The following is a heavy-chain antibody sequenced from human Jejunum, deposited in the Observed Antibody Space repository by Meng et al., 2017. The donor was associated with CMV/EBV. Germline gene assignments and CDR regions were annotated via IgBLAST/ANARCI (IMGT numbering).Heavy chain of an antibody. CDR3: ARDRRRYCSSTTCYSAFDI. CDR2: IAYDGSKE. CDR1: SDFA. J-gene: IGHJ3*02. V-gene: IGHV3-30-3*01. Sequence: SDFALHWVRQAPGKGLEWVAGIAYDGSKEYYVDSVTGRFTISRDSSKNTLYLQMNSLRAEDTAVYYCARDRRRYCSSTTCYSAFDIWGQGTMVTVSS. D-gene: IGHD2-2*02.